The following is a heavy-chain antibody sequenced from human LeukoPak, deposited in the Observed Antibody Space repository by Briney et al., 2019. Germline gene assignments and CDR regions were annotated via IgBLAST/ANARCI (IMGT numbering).Heavy chain of an antibody. CDR1: GASISSSSYY. V-gene: IGHV4-39*07. Sequence: SETLSLTCTVSGASISSSSYYWGWIRQPPGKGLEWIGSIYYSGSTYYNSSLKSRVTISLDTSKNQFSLKLSSVTAADTAVYYCASLGYMDVWGKGTTVTVSS. CDR3: ASLGYMDV. CDR2: IYYSGST. J-gene: IGHJ6*03.